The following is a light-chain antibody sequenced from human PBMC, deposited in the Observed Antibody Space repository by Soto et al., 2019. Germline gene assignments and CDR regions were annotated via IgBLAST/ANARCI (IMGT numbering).Light chain of an antibody. CDR2: DVS. CDR1: SSDVGNYNY. CDR3: SSYTSTSTVI. J-gene: IGLJ7*01. V-gene: IGLV2-14*01. Sequence: QSALTQPASVSGSPGQSITMSCSGTSSDVGNYNYVSWYQQHPGKAPKLIIFDVSNRPSGISNRFSGSKSGNTASLTISGLQAEDEADYYCSSYTSTSTVIFGGGTQLTVL.